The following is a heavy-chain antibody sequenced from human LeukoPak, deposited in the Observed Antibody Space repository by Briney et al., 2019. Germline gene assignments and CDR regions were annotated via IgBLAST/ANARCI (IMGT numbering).Heavy chain of an antibody. V-gene: IGHV3-74*01. CDR2: IKNDGSST. CDR1: GFTFSNYW. CDR3: ARERSSGWSDY. J-gene: IGHJ4*02. D-gene: IGHD6-19*01. Sequence: PGGSLRLSCAASGFTFSNYWMHWVRQAPGKGLVLVSRIKNDGSSTSYADSVKGRFTISRDNAKNTLYLQMNSLRAEDTAVYYCARERSSGWSDYWGQGTLVTVSS.